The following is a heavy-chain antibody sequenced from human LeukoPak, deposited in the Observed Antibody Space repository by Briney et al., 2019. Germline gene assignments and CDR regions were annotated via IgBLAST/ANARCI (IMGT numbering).Heavy chain of an antibody. J-gene: IGHJ6*03. CDR1: GFTFSDYY. Sequence: GGSLRLSCVASGFTFSDYYMSWIRQAPGKGLEWISYITNSGSTTFYADSVKGRFSISRDNANNSLFLQMNSLRAEDTAVYYCAKAGLKKSIYYYGSGSYGHYYYMDVWGKGTTVTISS. D-gene: IGHD3-10*01. V-gene: IGHV3-11*01. CDR2: ITNSGSTT. CDR3: AKAGLKKSIYYYGSGSYGHYYYMDV.